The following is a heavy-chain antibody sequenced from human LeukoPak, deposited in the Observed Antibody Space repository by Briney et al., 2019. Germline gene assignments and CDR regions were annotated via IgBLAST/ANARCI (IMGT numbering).Heavy chain of an antibody. CDR3: ARSPHYYGSGSYYN. J-gene: IGHJ4*02. D-gene: IGHD3-10*01. CDR2: INHSGST. Sequence: KPSETLSLTCAVYGGSFSGYYWSWIRQPPGKGLEWIGEINHSGSTNYNPSLKSRVTISVDTSKNQFSLKLSSVTAADTAVYYCARSPHYYGSGSYYNWGQGTLVTVSS. V-gene: IGHV4-34*01. CDR1: GGSFSGYY.